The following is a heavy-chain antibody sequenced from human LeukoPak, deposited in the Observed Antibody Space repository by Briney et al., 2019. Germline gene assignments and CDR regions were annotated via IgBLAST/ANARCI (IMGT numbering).Heavy chain of an antibody. CDR2: IYYSGST. CDR3: ARVYSSSWYREKLGAFDI. CDR1: GGSISSSSYY. J-gene: IGHJ3*02. V-gene: IGHV4-39*01. D-gene: IGHD6-13*01. Sequence: PSETLSLTCTVSGGSISSSSYYWGWIRQPPGKGLEWIGSIYYSGSTYYNPSLKSRVTISVDTSKNQFSLKLSSVTAADTAVYYCARVYSSSWYREKLGAFDIWGQGTMVTVSS.